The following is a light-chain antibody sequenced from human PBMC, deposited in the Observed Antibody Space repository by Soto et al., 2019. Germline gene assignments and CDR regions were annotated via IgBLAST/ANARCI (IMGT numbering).Light chain of an antibody. CDR2: TND. CDR1: SSNIGRNP. CDR3: AAWDDSLRGPV. Sequence: QSVLTQPPSASGAPGQRVTISCSGSSSNIGRNPVSWYQQVPGTAPKLLFYTNDQRPSGVPDRFSGSKSGTSATLAISGLQSGDEADYYCAAWDDSLRGPVFGGGTKLTVL. V-gene: IGLV1-47*02. J-gene: IGLJ3*02.